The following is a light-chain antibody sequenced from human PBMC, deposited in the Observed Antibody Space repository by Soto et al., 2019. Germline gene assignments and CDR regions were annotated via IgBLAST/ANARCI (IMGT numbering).Light chain of an antibody. CDR1: QSVSTN. Sequence: EIVMTQSPATLSVSPGERATXSCXASQSVSTNLAWYQQKPGQAPRLLISGVSNRATGTPDRFSGSGSGTDFTLTISSLEPEDFAVYYCQQYGSSPPITFGQGTRLEIK. CDR3: QQYGSSPPIT. J-gene: IGKJ5*01. CDR2: GVS. V-gene: IGKV3-20*01.